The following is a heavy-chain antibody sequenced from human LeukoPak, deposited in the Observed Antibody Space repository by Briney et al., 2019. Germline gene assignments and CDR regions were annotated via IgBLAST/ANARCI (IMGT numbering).Heavy chain of an antibody. V-gene: IGHV3-48*01. Sequence: GGSLRLSCAASGFTFSSYSMNWVRQAPGKGLEWISYIISTGSTTYYADSVKGRFTISRDNANNSLSLQMSSLGAEDTAVYYCATGFWGYCSRNSCPLDNWGQGTLVTVAS. CDR3: ATGFWGYCSRNSCPLDN. D-gene: IGHD2-2*01. J-gene: IGHJ4*02. CDR2: IISTGSTT. CDR1: GFTFSSYS.